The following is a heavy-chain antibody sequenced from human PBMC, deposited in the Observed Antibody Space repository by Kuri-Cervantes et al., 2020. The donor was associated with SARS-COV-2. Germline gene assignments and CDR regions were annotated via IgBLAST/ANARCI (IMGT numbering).Heavy chain of an antibody. Sequence: SETLSLTCTVSGGSISSSSYYWGWIRQPPGKGLEWIGSIYYSGTTYYNPSLNSGVTISADTSKNQFSLKLSSETAADTAVYYCARISGFSYGYSDYWGQGSLVTVSS. D-gene: IGHD5-18*01. V-gene: IGHV4-39*07. CDR1: GGSISSSSYY. CDR3: ARISGFSYGYSDY. CDR2: IYYSGTT. J-gene: IGHJ4*02.